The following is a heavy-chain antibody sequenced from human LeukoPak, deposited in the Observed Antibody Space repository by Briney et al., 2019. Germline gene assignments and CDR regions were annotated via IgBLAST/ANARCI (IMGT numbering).Heavy chain of an antibody. CDR2: TYYSGST. CDR1: GGSISSYY. J-gene: IGHJ6*02. CDR3: ARGGSSSAGLYYYYYGMDV. V-gene: IGHV4-59*01. D-gene: IGHD6-6*01. Sequence: PSETLSLTCTVSGGSISSYYWSWIRQPPGKGLEWIGYTYYSGSTNYNPSLKSRVTISVDTSKNQFSLKLSSVTAADTAVYYCARGGSSSAGLYYYYYGMDVWGQGTTVTVSS.